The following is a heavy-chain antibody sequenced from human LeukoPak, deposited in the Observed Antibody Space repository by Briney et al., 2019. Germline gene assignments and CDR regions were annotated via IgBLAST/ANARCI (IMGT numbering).Heavy chain of an antibody. J-gene: IGHJ4*02. D-gene: IGHD6-19*01. CDR2: ISKNGKTI. CDR1: GFTFSDYY. V-gene: IGHV3-11*04. Sequence: PGGSLRLSCAASGFTFSDYYMSWIRQAPGKGLEWLSYISKNGKTIYYADSVKGRFTISRDNAKKSVYLQMNSLRAEDTAVYYCARDPSIAVAGGPYFDYWGQGTLVTVSS. CDR3: ARDPSIAVAGGPYFDY.